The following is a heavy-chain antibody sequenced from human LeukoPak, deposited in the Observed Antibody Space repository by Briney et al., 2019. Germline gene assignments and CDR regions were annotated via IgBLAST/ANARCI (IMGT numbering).Heavy chain of an antibody. D-gene: IGHD2-15*01. Sequence: PGGSLRLSCAASGFTCNSYAMSWVRQAPGKGLEWISTISFSGGSTNYADSVKGRFTISRDNSKNTLYLQMNSLRAEDTAVYYCERDCSGGNCYYFDYWGQGTLVTVSS. CDR1: GFTCNSYA. CDR3: ERDCSGGNCYYFDY. J-gene: IGHJ4*02. CDR2: ISFSGGST. V-gene: IGHV3-23*01.